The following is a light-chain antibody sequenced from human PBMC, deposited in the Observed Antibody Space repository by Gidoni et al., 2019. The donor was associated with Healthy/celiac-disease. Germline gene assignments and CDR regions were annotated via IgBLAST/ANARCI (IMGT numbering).Light chain of an antibody. Sequence: DIQLTQSPSSLSASVGDRVTITCRASQTIRIYLNWYQQRPGKAPNLLINAASSLHSGVPSRFSGSGSGTDFTLTIDTLQPEDFATYYCQQSYMTPWTLGQGTKVEIK. J-gene: IGKJ1*01. CDR1: QTIRIY. V-gene: IGKV1-39*01. CDR3: QQSYMTPWT. CDR2: AAS.